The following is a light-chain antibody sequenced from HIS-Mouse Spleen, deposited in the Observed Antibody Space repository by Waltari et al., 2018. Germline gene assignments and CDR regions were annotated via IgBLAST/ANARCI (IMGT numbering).Light chain of an antibody. Sequence: QSALTQPRSVSGSPGQSVTIPCTGTSSDVGGYNYVSWYQQHPGKAPNRMIYDVSKRPSGVPDRFSGSKSGNPASLTISGLQAEDEADYYCCSYAGSYTGVFGTGTKVTVL. CDR1: SSDVGGYNY. CDR3: CSYAGSYTGV. V-gene: IGLV2-11*01. CDR2: DVS. J-gene: IGLJ1*01.